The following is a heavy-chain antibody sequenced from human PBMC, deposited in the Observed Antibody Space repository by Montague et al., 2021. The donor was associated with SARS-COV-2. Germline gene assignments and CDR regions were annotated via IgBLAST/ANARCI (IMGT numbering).Heavy chain of an antibody. V-gene: IGHV4-59*08. Sequence: SETLSLTCIVSGASISNYYWSWIRQSPGTGLEWIGCIYNSGTTKYNPSLQSRVTMSLDTSKNQFSLRLSSVAAADTAVYYCARGPHYFYYGMDVWGQGTTVTVSS. CDR1: GASISNYY. CDR3: ARGPHYFYYGMDV. J-gene: IGHJ6*02. CDR2: IYNSGTT.